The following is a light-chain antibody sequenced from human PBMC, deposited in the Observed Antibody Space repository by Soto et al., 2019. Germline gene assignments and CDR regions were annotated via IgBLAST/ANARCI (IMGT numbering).Light chain of an antibody. J-gene: IGKJ1*01. CDR2: GAY. CDR1: QSIPNDY. Sequence: EIVLTQSPGTPSLSPGERATLSCRASQSIPNDYIAWYQQKPGQAPRLLIFGAYRRATGFPDRFSGSGSGTDFTLTISRLEPEDFAVYYCQHYGTSRTFGQGTKVDIK. CDR3: QHYGTSRT. V-gene: IGKV3-20*01.